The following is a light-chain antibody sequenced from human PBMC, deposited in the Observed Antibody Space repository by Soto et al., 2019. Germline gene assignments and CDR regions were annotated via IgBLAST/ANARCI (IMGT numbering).Light chain of an antibody. CDR1: QSVSSN. CDR3: QQYGSNWPPLIT. V-gene: IGKV3-20*01. J-gene: IGKJ5*01. CDR2: GAS. Sequence: EIVLTQSPGTLSLSPWERATLSCRASQSVSSNLAWYQQKPGQAPRLFIYGASTRATGIPARFSGSGSGTDFTLTISRLEPEDFVVYYCQQYGSNWPPLITFGQGTRLEIK.